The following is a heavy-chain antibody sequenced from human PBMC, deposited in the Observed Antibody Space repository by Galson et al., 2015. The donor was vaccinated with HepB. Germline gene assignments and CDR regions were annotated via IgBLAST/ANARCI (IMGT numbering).Heavy chain of an antibody. D-gene: IGHD1-26*01. J-gene: IGHJ4*02. Sequence: SGAEVKKPGESLKISCKGSGYIFSNYWIVWVRQMPGKGLEFMGIIYPGDSDTKYSPSFQGQVTISADKSTSTAYLQWSSLTASDTARYDCAKMSVGGFDYWGQGTLVTVAS. CDR1: GYIFSNYW. CDR2: IYPGDSDT. CDR3: AKMSVGGFDY. V-gene: IGHV5-51*01.